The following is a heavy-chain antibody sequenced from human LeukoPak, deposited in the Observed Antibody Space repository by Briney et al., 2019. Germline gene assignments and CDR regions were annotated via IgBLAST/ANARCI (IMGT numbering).Heavy chain of an antibody. V-gene: IGHV4-34*01. J-gene: IGHJ6*03. D-gene: IGHD2-2*01. Sequence: SETLSLTCAVYGGSFSGYYWSWIRQPPGKGLEWIGEINHSGSTNYNPSLKSRVTISVDTSKNQFSLKLSSVTSADTAVYYCARGRCGHIVVVPAAMEIAARPARHYYYMNVWGKGTTVTVSS. CDR3: ARGRCGHIVVVPAAMEIAARPARHYYYMNV. CDR2: INHSGST. CDR1: GGSFSGYY.